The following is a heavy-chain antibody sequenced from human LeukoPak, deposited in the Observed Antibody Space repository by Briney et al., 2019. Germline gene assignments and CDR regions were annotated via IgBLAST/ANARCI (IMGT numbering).Heavy chain of an antibody. V-gene: IGHV5-51*01. CDR1: GYSFSSDW. Sequence: GESLKISCKGSGYSFSSDWIGWVRQMPGKGLEWMGIIYPGDSETTYSPSFQGQVTISADKSNSTAYLQWSSLKASDTAMYYCARRYYYDSSARAQNVFDIWGQGTMVTVSS. J-gene: IGHJ3*02. CDR3: ARRYYYDSSARAQNVFDI. CDR2: IYPGDSET. D-gene: IGHD3-22*01.